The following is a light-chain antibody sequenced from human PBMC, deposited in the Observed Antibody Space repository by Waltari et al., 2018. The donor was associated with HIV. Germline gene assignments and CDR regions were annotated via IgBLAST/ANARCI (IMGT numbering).Light chain of an antibody. Sequence: QLALAQSPSASASLGASVKLTCTLSSGHSSNDIAWHQQQPEKGPRYLMKVNSDGSHIKGDGIPDRFSGSSSGAERYLTISSLQSEDEADYYCQTWGSGIRVFGGGTKLTVL. CDR1: SGHSSND. J-gene: IGLJ3*02. CDR3: QTWGSGIRV. CDR2: VNSDGSH. V-gene: IGLV4-69*01.